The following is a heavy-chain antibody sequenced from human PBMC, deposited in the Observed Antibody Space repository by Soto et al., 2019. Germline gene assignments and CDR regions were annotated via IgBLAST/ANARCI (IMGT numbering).Heavy chain of an antibody. CDR3: AKVGGSGWFDAFDI. Sequence: GGSLRLSCAASGFSFSTYALSWVRQAPGKGLDWVSVISGSGGSTDYAGSVKGRFTISRDNSKNALFLQMNSLRAEDTALYYCAKVGGSGWFDAFDIWGQGTMVTVSS. CDR1: GFSFSTYA. V-gene: IGHV3-23*01. D-gene: IGHD6-19*01. CDR2: ISGSGGST. J-gene: IGHJ3*02.